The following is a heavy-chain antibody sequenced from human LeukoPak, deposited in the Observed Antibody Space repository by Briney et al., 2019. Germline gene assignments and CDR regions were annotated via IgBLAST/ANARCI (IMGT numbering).Heavy chain of an antibody. J-gene: IGHJ3*02. CDR3: ARQAAAEDAFDI. V-gene: IGHV4-31*03. CDR2: IYYSGST. D-gene: IGHD6-13*01. CDR1: GGSISSGGYY. Sequence: PSQTLSLTCTVSGGSISSGGYYWSWIRQHPGKGLEWIGYIYYSGSTYYNPSLKSRVTISVDTSKNQFSLQLSSVTAADTAVYYCARQAAAEDAFDIWGQGTMVTVSS.